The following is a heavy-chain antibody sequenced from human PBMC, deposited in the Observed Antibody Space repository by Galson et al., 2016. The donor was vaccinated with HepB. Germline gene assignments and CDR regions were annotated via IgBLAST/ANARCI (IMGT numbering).Heavy chain of an antibody. Sequence: TLSLTCIVSGGSISSGGHFWSWIRQLPGKGLEWIGYISYSGSTFYNPSLKSRLTISVDTSKNQFSPRLSSVTAADTAVYYCARDGYCSGGSCPGTWLDPWGQGTLVSVSS. D-gene: IGHD2-15*01. CDR1: GGSISSGGHF. CDR3: ARDGYCSGGSCPGTWLDP. J-gene: IGHJ5*02. V-gene: IGHV4-31*03. CDR2: ISYSGST.